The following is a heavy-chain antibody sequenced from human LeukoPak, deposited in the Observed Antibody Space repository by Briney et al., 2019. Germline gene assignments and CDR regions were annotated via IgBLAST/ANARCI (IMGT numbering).Heavy chain of an antibody. D-gene: IGHD3-22*01. CDR2: ISYDGSNK. Sequence: GGSLRLSCAASGFTFSSYAMHWVRQAPGKGLEWVAVISYDGSNKYYADSVKGRFTISRDNAKNSLYLQMNSLRAEDTAVYYCARAYDSRTIDYWGQGTLVTVSS. V-gene: IGHV3-30-3*01. J-gene: IGHJ4*02. CDR3: ARAYDSRTIDY. CDR1: GFTFSSYA.